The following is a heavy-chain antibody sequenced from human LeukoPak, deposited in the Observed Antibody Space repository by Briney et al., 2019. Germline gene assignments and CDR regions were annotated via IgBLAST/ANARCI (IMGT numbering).Heavy chain of an antibody. Sequence: MTSETLSLTCTVSGGSISSYYWSWIRQPAGKGLEWIGRIYTSGSTNYNPSLKSRVTMSVDTSKNQFSLKLSSVTAADTAVYYCARSPIYAGYYEPIFDYWGQGTLVTVSS. D-gene: IGHD3-22*01. V-gene: IGHV4-4*07. CDR3: ARSPIYAGYYEPIFDY. CDR2: IYTSGST. CDR1: GGSISSYY. J-gene: IGHJ4*02.